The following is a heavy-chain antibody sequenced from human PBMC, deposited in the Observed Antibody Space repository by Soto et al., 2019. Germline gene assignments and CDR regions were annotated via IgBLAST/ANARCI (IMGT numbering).Heavy chain of an antibody. CDR2: IYYSGST. D-gene: IGHD3-10*01. CDR1: GGSISSGGYY. Sequence: TLSLSCTVSGGSISSGGYYWSWIRQHPGKGLEWIGYIYYSGSTYYNPSLKSRVTISVDTSKNQFSLKLSSVTAADTAVYYCARDGPYGSGKDYYYYGMDVWGQGTTVTVSS. V-gene: IGHV4-31*03. J-gene: IGHJ6*02. CDR3: ARDGPYGSGKDYYYYGMDV.